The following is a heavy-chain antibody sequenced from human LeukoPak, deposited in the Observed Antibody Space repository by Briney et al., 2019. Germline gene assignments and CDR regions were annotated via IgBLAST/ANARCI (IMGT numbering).Heavy chain of an antibody. J-gene: IGHJ4*02. V-gene: IGHV3-23*01. Sequence: GGSLRLSCAASEFTFSSYWMSWVRQAPGKGLEWVSAISGSGGSTYYADSVKGRFTISRDNSKNTLYLQMNSLRAEDTAVYYCAKEVRYYYDSSGYFYWGQGTLVTVSS. CDR3: AKEVRYYYDSSGYFY. CDR2: ISGSGGST. D-gene: IGHD3-22*01. CDR1: EFTFSSYW.